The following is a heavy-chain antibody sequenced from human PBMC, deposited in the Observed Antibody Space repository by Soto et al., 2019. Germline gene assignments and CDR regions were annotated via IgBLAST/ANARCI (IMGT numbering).Heavy chain of an antibody. CDR1: GWIFSFQY. D-gene: IGHD7-27*01. J-gene: IGHJ4*02. V-gene: IGHV1-45*02. CDR2: ITPYNGNV. CDR3: ARSATSGDQHFIDS. Sequence: QMQLLQSGAEVKKTGSSVKISCKTSGWIFSFQYLHWVRQAPGQGLEWLGWITPYNGNVKYAQHFQDRISLTRDNSVTPLFLEARNLRSEDTGLYYCARSATSGDQHFIDSWGQGTLVTVSS.